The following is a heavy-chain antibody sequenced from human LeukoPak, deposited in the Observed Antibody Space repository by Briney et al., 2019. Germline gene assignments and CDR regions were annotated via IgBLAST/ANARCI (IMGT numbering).Heavy chain of an antibody. V-gene: IGHV1-2*06. Sequence: GATVKVSCKASGYTFTGYYMHWVRQAPGQGLEWMGRINPNSGGTNYAQKFQGRVTMTRDTSISTAYMELSRLRSDDTAVYYCARDLRGLRMGWTPANWFDPWGQGTLVTVSS. CDR1: GYTFTGYY. J-gene: IGHJ5*02. CDR2: INPNSGGT. D-gene: IGHD4-17*01. CDR3: ARDLRGLRMGWTPANWFDP.